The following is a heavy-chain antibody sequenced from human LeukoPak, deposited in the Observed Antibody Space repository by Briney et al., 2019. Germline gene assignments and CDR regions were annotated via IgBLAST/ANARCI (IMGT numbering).Heavy chain of an antibody. J-gene: IGHJ6*03. D-gene: IGHD2-15*01. CDR2: ISPDNGNT. Sequence: EASVKVSCRASGYTFTSYGITWVRQAPGQGLEWMGWISPDNGNTNYAQKFQGRVTMTTDTSTTTAYMELRSLRSDDTAVYYCARVSWSRLDYYYYMDVWGKGTTVTVSS. CDR1: GYTFTSYG. V-gene: IGHV1-18*04. CDR3: ARVSWSRLDYYYYMDV.